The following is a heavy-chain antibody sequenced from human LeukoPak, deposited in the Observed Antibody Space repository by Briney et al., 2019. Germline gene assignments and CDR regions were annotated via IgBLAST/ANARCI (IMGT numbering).Heavy chain of an antibody. D-gene: IGHD6-19*01. V-gene: IGHV1-2*02. Sequence: GASVKVSCKASGYTFTDYLMHWVRQAPGQGLEWMGWINPNSGGTNSAQKFQGRVTMTRDTSISTAYMELTSLISDDTAVYYCARGRRDSVGWYHVDFWGQGTLVTVPS. CDR1: GYTFTDYL. CDR3: ARGRRDSVGWYHVDF. J-gene: IGHJ4*02. CDR2: INPNSGGT.